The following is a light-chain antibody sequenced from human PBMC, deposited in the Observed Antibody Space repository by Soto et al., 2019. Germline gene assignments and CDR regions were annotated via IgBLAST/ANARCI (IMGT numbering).Light chain of an antibody. Sequence: QSAPTQPPSASGCPGQSVTFSCTGTSSDVGGYNYVSWYQQYPGKAPKLMIYEVYKRPSGVPDRFSGSKSGNTASLTVSGLQPEDEADYYCSAYAGSSTWVFGGGTKLTVL. V-gene: IGLV2-8*01. CDR2: EVY. J-gene: IGLJ2*01. CDR1: SSDVGGYNY. CDR3: SAYAGSSTWV.